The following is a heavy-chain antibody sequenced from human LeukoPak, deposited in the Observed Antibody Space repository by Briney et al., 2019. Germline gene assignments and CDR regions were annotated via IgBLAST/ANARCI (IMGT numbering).Heavy chain of an antibody. D-gene: IGHD1-20*01. CDR2: ISAYNGNT. Sequence: ASVKVSCKASGYTFTSYGISWVRQAPGQGLEWMGWISAYNGNTNYAQKLQGRVTMTTDTSTSTAYMELSSLRSEDTAVYYCGRHPTITGTTGLSFDPWGQGTLVTVSS. CDR1: GYTFTSYG. J-gene: IGHJ5*02. CDR3: GRHPTITGTTGLSFDP. V-gene: IGHV1-18*01.